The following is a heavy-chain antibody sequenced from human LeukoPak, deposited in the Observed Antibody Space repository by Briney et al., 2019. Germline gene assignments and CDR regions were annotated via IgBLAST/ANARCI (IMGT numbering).Heavy chain of an antibody. J-gene: IGHJ5*02. Sequence: GGSLRLSCAASGFTFSSYSMNWVRPAPGKGLEWVSSISSSSSYIYYADSMKGRVTISRDNAKNSLYLQMNNLRAEDTAVYYCARDAYYYDSRGSPWGQGTLVTVSS. CDR3: ARDAYYYDSRGSP. CDR1: GFTFSSYS. V-gene: IGHV3-21*01. CDR2: ISSSSSYI. D-gene: IGHD3-22*01.